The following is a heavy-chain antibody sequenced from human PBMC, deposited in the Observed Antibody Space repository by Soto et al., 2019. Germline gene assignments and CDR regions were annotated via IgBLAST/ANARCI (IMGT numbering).Heavy chain of an antibody. CDR2: IYYSGST. Sequence: SETLSLTCTVSGGSISSYYWSWIRQPPGKGLEWIGYIYYSGSTNYNPSLKSRVTISVDTSKNQFSLKLSSVTAADTAVYYCARGSDYDFWGGYQEENWFDPWGQGTLVTV. J-gene: IGHJ5*02. CDR1: GGSISSYY. D-gene: IGHD3-3*01. V-gene: IGHV4-59*01. CDR3: ARGSDYDFWGGYQEENWFDP.